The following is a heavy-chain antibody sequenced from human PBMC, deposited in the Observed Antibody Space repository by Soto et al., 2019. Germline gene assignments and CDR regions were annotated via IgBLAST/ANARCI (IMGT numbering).Heavy chain of an antibody. D-gene: IGHD6-19*01. V-gene: IGHV1-8*01. CDR2: MNPNSGNT. J-gene: IGHJ5*02. Sequence: QVQLVQSGAEVKKPGASVKVSCKASGYTFTSYDINWVRQATGQGLEWMGWMNPNSGNTGYAQKYQGRVTMTRNTSIRTDYIEVSSVRSEDTAVYYCASSGSGWYLSWGQGTLVTVSS. CDR1: GYTFTSYD. CDR3: ASSGSGWYLS.